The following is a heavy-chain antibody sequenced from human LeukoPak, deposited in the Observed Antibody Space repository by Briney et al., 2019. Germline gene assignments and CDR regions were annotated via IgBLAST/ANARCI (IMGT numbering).Heavy chain of an antibody. CDR1: GGTFGSYA. CDR3: ARIAAAVSSGYYMDV. J-gene: IGHJ6*03. CDR2: IIPIFGTA. V-gene: IGHV1-69*01. Sequence: SVKVSCKASGGTFGSYAISWVRQAPGQGLEWMGGIIPIFGTANYAQKFQGRVTITADESTSTAYMELSSLRSEDTAVYYCARIAAAVSSGYYMDVWGKGTTVTVSS. D-gene: IGHD6-13*01.